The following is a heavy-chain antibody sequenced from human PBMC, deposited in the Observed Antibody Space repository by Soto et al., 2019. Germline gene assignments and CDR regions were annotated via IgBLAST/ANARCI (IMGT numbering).Heavy chain of an antibody. D-gene: IGHD3-22*01. CDR2: FDLEDGET. J-gene: IGHJ4*02. CDR1: GYTLTELS. CDR3: ATGGYYYDSSGYYSDY. Sequence: GASVKVSCKVSGYTLTELSMHWVRQAPGKGLEWMGGFDLEDGETIYAQKFQGRVTMTEDTSTDTAYMELSSLRSEDTAVYYCATGGYYYDSSGYYSDYWGQGTLVTVSS. V-gene: IGHV1-24*01.